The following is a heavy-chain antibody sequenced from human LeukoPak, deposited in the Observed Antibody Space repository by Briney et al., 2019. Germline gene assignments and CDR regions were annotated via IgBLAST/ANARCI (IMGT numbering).Heavy chain of an antibody. Sequence: GGSLRLSCAASGFTFSSYGMHWVRQAPGKGLEWVAVISYDGSNKYYADSVKGRFTIFRDNSKNTLYLQMNSLRAEDTAVYYCARDPRSSGYYYVFDYWGQGTLVTVSS. CDR2: ISYDGSNK. D-gene: IGHD3-22*01. CDR1: GFTFSSYG. V-gene: IGHV3-30*03. J-gene: IGHJ4*02. CDR3: ARDPRSSGYYYVFDY.